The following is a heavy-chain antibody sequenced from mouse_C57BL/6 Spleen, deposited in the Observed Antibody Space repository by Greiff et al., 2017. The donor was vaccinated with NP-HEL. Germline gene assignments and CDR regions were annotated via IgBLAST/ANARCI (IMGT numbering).Heavy chain of an antibody. D-gene: IGHD2-1*01. CDR1: GYTFTSYW. CDR3: AREYRNYGFAY. V-gene: IGHV1-61*01. J-gene: IGHJ3*01. Sequence: QVQLQQPGAELVRPGSSVKLSCKASGYTFTSYWMDWVKQRPGQGLEWIGNIYPSDSETHYNHKFKDKATLTVDKSSSTAYMQLSSLTSEDSAVYYCAREYRNYGFAYWGQGTLVTVSA. CDR2: IYPSDSET.